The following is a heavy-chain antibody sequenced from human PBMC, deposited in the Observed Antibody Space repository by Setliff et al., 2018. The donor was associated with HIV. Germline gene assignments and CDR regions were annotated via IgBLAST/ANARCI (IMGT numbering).Heavy chain of an antibody. V-gene: IGHV3-64*01. CDR1: GFTFSSYA. Sequence: GGSLRLSCAASGFTFSSYAMHWVRQAPGKGLEYVSAISSNGGSTYYANSVKGRFTISRDNSKNTLYLQMGSLRAEDMAVYYCARGVQNWYYFDYWGQGTLVTVS. J-gene: IGHJ4*02. CDR3: ARGVQNWYYFDY. D-gene: IGHD3-16*01. CDR2: ISSNGGST.